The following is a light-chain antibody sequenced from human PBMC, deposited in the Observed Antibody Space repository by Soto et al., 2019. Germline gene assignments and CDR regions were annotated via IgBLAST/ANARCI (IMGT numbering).Light chain of an antibody. CDR3: SSYTGSNNVI. J-gene: IGLJ2*01. V-gene: IGLV2-8*01. Sequence: QSALTQPPSASGSPGQSVTISCTGTSSDVGGFNYVSWYQQHPGKAPQVVIYKVSERPSGVPDRFSGCKSGNTASLTVSGLQAEDEADYYCSSYTGSNNVIFGGGTKVTVL. CDR1: SSDVGGFNY. CDR2: KVS.